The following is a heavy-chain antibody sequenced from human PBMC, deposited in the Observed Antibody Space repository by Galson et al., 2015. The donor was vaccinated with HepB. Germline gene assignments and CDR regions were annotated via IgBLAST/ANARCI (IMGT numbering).Heavy chain of an antibody. Sequence: SLRLSCAGSGFRFNSYWLRWVRQAPGTGLERVASLKEDGSVEQFVDSVKGRFTVSRDNAKDSLFLQMSSPGVEDTAVYYCARWDLKTAWRIDYWGRGTLVTVSS. CDR2: LKEDGSVE. J-gene: IGHJ4*02. CDR1: GFRFNSYW. D-gene: IGHD2-21*02. CDR3: ARWDLKTAWRIDY. V-gene: IGHV3-7*03.